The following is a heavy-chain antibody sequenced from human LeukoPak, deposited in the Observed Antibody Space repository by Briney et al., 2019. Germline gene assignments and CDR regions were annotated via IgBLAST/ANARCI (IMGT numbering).Heavy chain of an antibody. J-gene: IGHJ4*02. CDR2: ISSSSSYI. CDR3: ARSEDYDFWSGYVIDY. V-gene: IGHV3-21*01. D-gene: IGHD3-3*01. Sequence: PGGSLRLSCAASGFTLSSYSMNWVRQAPGKGLEWVSSISSSSSYIYYADSVKGRFTISRDNAKNSLYLQMNSLRAEDTAVYYCARSEDYDFWSGYVIDYWGQGTLVTVSS. CDR1: GFTLSSYS.